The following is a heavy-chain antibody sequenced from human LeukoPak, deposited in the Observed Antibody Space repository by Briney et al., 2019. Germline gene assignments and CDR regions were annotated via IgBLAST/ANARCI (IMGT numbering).Heavy chain of an antibody. D-gene: IGHD6-6*01. Sequence: PSETLSLTCTVSGGSISSYYWSWIRQPPGKGLEWIGYIYYSGSTNYNPSLKSRVTISVDTSKNQFSLKLSSVTAADTAVYYCAGQGIAARGPEYFQHWGQGTLVTVSS. V-gene: IGHV4-59*08. CDR2: IYYSGST. CDR1: GGSISSYY. J-gene: IGHJ1*01. CDR3: AGQGIAARGPEYFQH.